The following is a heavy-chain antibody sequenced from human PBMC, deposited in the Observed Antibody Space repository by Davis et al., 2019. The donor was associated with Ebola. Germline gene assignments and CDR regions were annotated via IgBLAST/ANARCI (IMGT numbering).Heavy chain of an antibody. CDR2: IIPIFGTA. J-gene: IGHJ6*02. CDR1: GYTFTSYY. CDR3: ASVNYGGNSGDYYYGMDV. Sequence: SVQVSCKASGYTFTSYYMHWVRQPPGQGLEWMGGIIPIFGTANYAQKFQGRVTITADKSTSTAYMELSSLRSEDTAVYYCASVNYGGNSGDYYYGMDVWGQGTTVTVSS. D-gene: IGHD4-23*01. V-gene: IGHV1-69*06.